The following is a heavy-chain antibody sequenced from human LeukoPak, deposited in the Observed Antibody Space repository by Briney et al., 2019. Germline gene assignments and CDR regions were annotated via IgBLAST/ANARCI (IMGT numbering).Heavy chain of an antibody. Sequence: PGGSLRLSCAASGFTFSSYSMNWVRQAPGKGPEWVSAISGSGGSTYYADSVKGRFTISRDNSKNTLYLQMNSLRAEDTAVYYCAKDAFGGNGYDAFDIWGQGTMVTVSS. CDR2: ISGSGGST. D-gene: IGHD4-23*01. V-gene: IGHV3-23*01. J-gene: IGHJ3*02. CDR3: AKDAFGGNGYDAFDI. CDR1: GFTFSSYS.